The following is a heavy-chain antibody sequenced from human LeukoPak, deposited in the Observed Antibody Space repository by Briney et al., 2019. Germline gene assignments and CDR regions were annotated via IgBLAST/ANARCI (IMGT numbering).Heavy chain of an antibody. V-gene: IGHV3-7*01. Sequence: AGGSLRLSCAASGFTFSSYWMSWVRQAPGKGLEWVANIKQDGSDKYYVDSVKGRFTISRDNAKNSLYLQMNSLRVEDTAVYYCGKSYDDTSGYRPLDHWGQGTLVSVSS. CDR2: IKQDGSDK. J-gene: IGHJ5*02. CDR1: GFTFSSYW. D-gene: IGHD3-22*01. CDR3: GKSYDDTSGYRPLDH.